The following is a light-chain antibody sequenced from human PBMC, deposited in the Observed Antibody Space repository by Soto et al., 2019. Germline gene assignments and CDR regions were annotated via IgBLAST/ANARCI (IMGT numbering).Light chain of an antibody. J-gene: IGKJ1*01. CDR2: WAS. CDR1: KSVLYSSNNKNY. Sequence: DILMTQSPASLAVSLGERATINCKSSKSVLYSSNNKNYLAWYQQKPGQPPKALIYWASTRESGVPDRFSGSGSGTDLTLTISRLEPEDFAVYYCQQYGSSKTFGQGTKVDIK. CDR3: QQYGSSKT. V-gene: IGKV4-1*01.